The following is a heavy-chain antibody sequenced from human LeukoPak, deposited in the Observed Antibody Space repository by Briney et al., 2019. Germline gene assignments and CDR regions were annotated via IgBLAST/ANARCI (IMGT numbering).Heavy chain of an antibody. J-gene: IGHJ1*01. D-gene: IGHD2-2*01. Sequence: SVKVSCKASGGTFSSYAISWVRQAPGQGLEWRGGIIPIFGTANYAQKFQGRVTITGDESTSTAYMELSSLRSEDTAVYYCAREVGYCSSTSCFEYFQPWGQGTLVTVSS. CDR1: GGTFSSYA. V-gene: IGHV1-69*13. CDR3: AREVGYCSSTSCFEYFQP. CDR2: IIPIFGTA.